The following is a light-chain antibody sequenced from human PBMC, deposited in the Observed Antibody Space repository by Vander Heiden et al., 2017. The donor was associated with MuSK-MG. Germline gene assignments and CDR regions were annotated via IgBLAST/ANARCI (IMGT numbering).Light chain of an antibody. Sequence: DIVMTQSPDSLAVSLGERATINCQSSQSDLYRFNHEKYLAWYQQKPGQHPNLLMSCASTREAGVPDRFSGSGSGTDVTLTISSLQAEDVAVYYCQQDDSTPHTFGGGTKVEIK. CDR2: CAS. CDR1: QSDLYRFNHEKY. J-gene: IGKJ4*01. CDR3: QQDDSTPHT. V-gene: IGKV4-1*01.